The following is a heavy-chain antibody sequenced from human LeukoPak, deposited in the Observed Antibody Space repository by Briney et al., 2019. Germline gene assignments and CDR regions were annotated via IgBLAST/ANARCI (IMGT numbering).Heavy chain of an antibody. J-gene: IGHJ4*01. D-gene: IGHD1-26*01. Sequence: QTGGSLRLSCAASGFTFSSYAMSWVRQAPEKGLEWVSTISGSGGGTYYADSVKGRFTISRDDSKNTLYLQMNSLRAEDTAVYYCVKDLGRYRNNCSDYSGHGTLVTVSS. CDR3: VKDLGRYRNNCSDY. CDR2: ISGSGGGT. V-gene: IGHV3-23*01. CDR1: GFTFSSYA.